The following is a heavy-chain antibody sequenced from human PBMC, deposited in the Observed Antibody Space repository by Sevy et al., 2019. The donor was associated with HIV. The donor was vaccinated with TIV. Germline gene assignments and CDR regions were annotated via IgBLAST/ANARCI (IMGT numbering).Heavy chain of an antibody. V-gene: IGHV1-2*06. D-gene: IGHD1-7*01. CDR1: GYTFTGDY. CDR2: IYPNSGGT. Sequence: ASVKVSCKASGYTFTGDYMHWVRQAPGQGLEWMGRIYPNSGGTNYAQKVQGRVTMTRETSISTAYMELSRLRSDDTAVYYCARYGGGGTTNYGMDVWGQGTTVTVSS. J-gene: IGHJ6*02. CDR3: ARYGGGGTTNYGMDV.